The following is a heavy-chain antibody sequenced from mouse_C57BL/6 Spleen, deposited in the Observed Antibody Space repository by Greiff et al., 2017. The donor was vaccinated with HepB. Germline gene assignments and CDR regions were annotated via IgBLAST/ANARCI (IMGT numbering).Heavy chain of an antibody. CDR1: GYAFSSSW. CDR2: IYPGDGDT. J-gene: IGHJ3*01. D-gene: IGHD2-2*01. Sequence: VQLQQSGPELVKPGASVKISCKASGYAFSSSWMNWVKQRPGKGLEWIGRIYPGDGDTNYNGKFKGKATLTADKSSSTAYMQLSSLTSEDSAVYFCARGNGYDVSWLAYWGQGTLVTVSA. V-gene: IGHV1-82*01. CDR3: ARGNGYDVSWLAY.